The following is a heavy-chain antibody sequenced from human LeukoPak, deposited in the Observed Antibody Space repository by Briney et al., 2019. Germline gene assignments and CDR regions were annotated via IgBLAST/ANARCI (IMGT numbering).Heavy chain of an antibody. CDR2: ISTDSDSI. V-gene: IGHV3-48*02. D-gene: IGHD1-26*01. J-gene: IGHJ3*02. Sequence: TGGSLRLSCAASGFTFSTYNMNWVRQAPGKGLEWVSYISTDSDSIYYADSVKGRFTISRDNAKNSLYLQMNSLRDEDTAVYYCAIDAWDLPLDAFDIWGQGTRVTVSS. CDR3: AIDAWDLPLDAFDI. CDR1: GFTFSTYN.